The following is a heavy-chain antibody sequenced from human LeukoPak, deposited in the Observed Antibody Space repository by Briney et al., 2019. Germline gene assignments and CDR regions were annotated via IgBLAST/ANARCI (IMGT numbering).Heavy chain of an antibody. CDR3: ARRTTVRMVSYYFDY. Sequence: PSETLSLTCTVSGGSISSSSYYWGWIRQPPGKGLEWIGSIYYSGSTYYNPSLKSRVTISVDTSKNQFSLKLSSVTAADTAVYYCARRTTVRMVSYYFDYWGQGTLVTVSS. J-gene: IGHJ4*02. D-gene: IGHD3-10*01. CDR1: GGSISSSSYY. CDR2: IYYSGST. V-gene: IGHV4-39*01.